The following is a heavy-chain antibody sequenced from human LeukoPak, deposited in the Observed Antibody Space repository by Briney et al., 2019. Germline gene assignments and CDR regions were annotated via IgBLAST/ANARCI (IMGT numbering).Heavy chain of an antibody. D-gene: IGHD2-15*01. Sequence: GESLKISYKGSGYSFTSYWIGWVRQMPGKGLEWMGIIYPGDSDTRYSPSFQGQVTISADKSIGTAYLQWSSLKASDTAMYYCARVDPGYCSGGSCYSGSVDYWGQGTLVTVSS. V-gene: IGHV5-51*01. J-gene: IGHJ4*02. CDR1: GYSFTSYW. CDR2: IYPGDSDT. CDR3: ARVDPGYCSGGSCYSGSVDY.